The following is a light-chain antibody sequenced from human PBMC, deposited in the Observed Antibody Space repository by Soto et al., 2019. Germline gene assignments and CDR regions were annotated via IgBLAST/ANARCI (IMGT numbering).Light chain of an antibody. CDR3: QQYGSSPLT. V-gene: IGKV3-20*01. CDR2: DAS. J-gene: IGKJ4*01. Sequence: VVLTHSPGTLSLSPLERATLSFRASQSVSSYLAWYQQKPGQAPRLLIYDASNRATGIPARFSGSGSGTDFALTISRLEPEDFAVYYCQQYGSSPLTFGGGTKVDIK. CDR1: QSVSSY.